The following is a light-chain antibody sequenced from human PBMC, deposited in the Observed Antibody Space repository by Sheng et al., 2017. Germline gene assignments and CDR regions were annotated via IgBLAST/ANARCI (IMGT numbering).Light chain of an antibody. Sequence: DIQMTQSPSTLSASVGDRVTITCRASQNVNNWLAWYQQKPGKAPKLLIYKASRLESGVPSRFSGGGSGTEFTLTINSLQPEDVATYYCQKYNTALGVTFGPGTKVDIK. CDR3: QKYNTALGVT. V-gene: IGKV1-5*03. CDR1: QNVNNW. J-gene: IGKJ3*01. CDR2: KAS.